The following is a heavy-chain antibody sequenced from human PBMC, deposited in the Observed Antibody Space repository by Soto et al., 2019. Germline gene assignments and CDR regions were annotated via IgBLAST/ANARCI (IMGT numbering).Heavy chain of an antibody. CDR3: TTDFITMVRSIGDYFDY. Sequence: EVQLLESGGGLVQPGGSLRLSCAASGFIFSTYAMSWVRQAPGKGPEWVSAIGSSGGITYYADSVKGRFIISRDNSKNTLYLQMNSLKTEDTAVYYCTTDFITMVRSIGDYFDYWGQGTLVTVSS. D-gene: IGHD3-10*01. CDR2: IGSSGGIT. CDR1: GFIFSTYA. J-gene: IGHJ4*02. V-gene: IGHV3-23*01.